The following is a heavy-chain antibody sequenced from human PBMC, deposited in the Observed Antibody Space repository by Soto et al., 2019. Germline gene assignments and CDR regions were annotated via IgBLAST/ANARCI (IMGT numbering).Heavy chain of an antibody. CDR1: EVTFSSYS. J-gene: IGHJ6*02. CDR2: ISSSSSYI. CDR3: ARDDCSSTSCYTDYYYGMDV. D-gene: IGHD2-2*02. V-gene: IGHV3-21*01. Sequence: GLSLSLSSAASEVTFSSYSMNWVRQTPGKGLEWVSSISSSSSYIYYADSVKGRFTISRDNAKNSLYLQMNSLRAEDTAVYYCARDDCSSTSCYTDYYYGMDVWGQGTTVTVSS.